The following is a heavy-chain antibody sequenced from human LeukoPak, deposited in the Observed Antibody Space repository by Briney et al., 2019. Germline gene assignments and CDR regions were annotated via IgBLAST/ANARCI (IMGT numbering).Heavy chain of an antibody. J-gene: IGHJ5*02. V-gene: IGHV1-18*01. CDR1: GYIFTFYG. CDR2: ISPHNGQT. CDR3: AKTREHDLNDL. D-gene: IGHD1-26*01. Sequence: ASVKASCKASGYIFTFYGITWVRQAPGQGXEXMGWISPHNGQTLYAHEVQDRVIMTTDASTTTAYMELRSLRSDDTAVYYCAKTREHDLNDLWGQGTLVTVSS.